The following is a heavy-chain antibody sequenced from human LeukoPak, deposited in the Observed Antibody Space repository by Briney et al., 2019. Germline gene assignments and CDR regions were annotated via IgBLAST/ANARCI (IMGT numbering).Heavy chain of an antibody. CDR1: GFTFDDYA. V-gene: IGHV3-9*01. CDR2: ISWNSGTT. CDR3: AKDRSSGAAAGYYYYYYAMDV. D-gene: IGHD6-13*01. J-gene: IGHJ6*02. Sequence: PGGSLRLSCAASGFTFDDYAMHWVRQAPGKGLEWVSGISWNSGTTDYADSVKGRFTISRDNAKNSLYLQMNSLRAEDTALYYCAKDRSSGAAAGYYYYYYAMDVWGQGTTVTVSS.